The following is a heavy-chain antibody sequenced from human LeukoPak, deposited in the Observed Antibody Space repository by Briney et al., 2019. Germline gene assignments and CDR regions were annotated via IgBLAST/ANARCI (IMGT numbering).Heavy chain of an antibody. J-gene: IGHJ4*02. CDR1: GFTFSSYA. V-gene: IGHV3-23*01. D-gene: IGHD5-24*01. Sequence: GGSLRLSCAASGFTFSSYAMSWVRQAPGKGLEWVSAISGSGGSTYYAVSVKGRFAISRDKSKNTLYLQINSLRAEDTAVYYCAKDPADGLIFDYWGQGTLVTVSS. CDR3: AKDPADGLIFDY. CDR2: ISGSGGST.